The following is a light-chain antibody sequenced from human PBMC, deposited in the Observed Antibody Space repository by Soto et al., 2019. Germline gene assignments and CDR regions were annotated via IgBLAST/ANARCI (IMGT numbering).Light chain of an antibody. J-gene: IGLJ2*01. CDR2: DNS. V-gene: IGLV1-40*01. Sequence: QSVLTQPPALSGAPGQRVTISCTGSRSNIGAGYDVHWYQHLPGTAPKVLIFDNSNRPSGVPDRFSGSKSGTSASLAITGLQAEDEAVYYCHSYDVSLRGPAFGGGTKVTVL. CDR1: RSNIGAGYD. CDR3: HSYDVSLRGPA.